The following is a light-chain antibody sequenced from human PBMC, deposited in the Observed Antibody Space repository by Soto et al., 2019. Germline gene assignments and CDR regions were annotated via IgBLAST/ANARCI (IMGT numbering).Light chain of an antibody. CDR2: RDS. V-gene: IGLV3-9*01. CDR1: NIGSKN. J-gene: IGLJ3*02. CDR3: HVWVSSAARV. Sequence: SYELTQPLSVSVALGQTARLTCGGNNIGSKNVHWYQQKPGQAPVLVIYRDSNRHSGIHERFSGSNSGNTATLTISRAQAVDEADYYCHVWVSSAARVFGGGTKVTVL.